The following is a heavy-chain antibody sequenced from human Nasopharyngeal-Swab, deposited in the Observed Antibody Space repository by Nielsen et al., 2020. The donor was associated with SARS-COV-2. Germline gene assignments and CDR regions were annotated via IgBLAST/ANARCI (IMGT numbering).Heavy chain of an antibody. J-gene: IGHJ4*02. CDR1: GFTFSSHW. V-gene: IGHV3-74*01. CDR3: ASQLGHPDS. CDR2: ISEDGSIT. D-gene: IGHD2-2*01. Sequence: GESLKISSAASGFTFSSHWMHWVRQAPGKGLVWVSRISEDGSITTYADSVKGRFTISRDNAKNTLFLQMHSLRADDTAIYYCASQLGHPDSWGQGTLVTVSS.